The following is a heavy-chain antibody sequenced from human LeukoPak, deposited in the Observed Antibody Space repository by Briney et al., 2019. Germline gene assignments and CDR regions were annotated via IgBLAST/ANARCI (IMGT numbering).Heavy chain of an antibody. D-gene: IGHD6-13*01. CDR3: ARGIAAPGVY. CDR2: IIPILGIA. V-gene: IGHV1-69*02. CDR1: GYTFTGYY. Sequence: GASVKVSCKASGYTFTGYYMHWVRQAPGQGLEWMGRIIPILGIANYAQKFQGRVTITADKSTSTAYMELSSLRSEDTAVYYCARGIAAPGVYWGQGTLVTVSS. J-gene: IGHJ4*02.